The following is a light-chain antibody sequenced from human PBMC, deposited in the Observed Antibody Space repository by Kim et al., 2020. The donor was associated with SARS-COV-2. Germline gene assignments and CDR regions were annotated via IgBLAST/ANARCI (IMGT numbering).Light chain of an antibody. CDR1: NIGSKT. Sequence: ATAQRARSTCGGNNIGSKTMHWYQQKPGQDPLLFIYSDSNRPSGIPERFSASNPGNTTTLTISRIEAGDEADYYCQVWDSSSDHWVFGGGTKLTVL. J-gene: IGLJ3*02. CDR2: SDS. CDR3: QVWDSSSDHWV. V-gene: IGLV3-12*01.